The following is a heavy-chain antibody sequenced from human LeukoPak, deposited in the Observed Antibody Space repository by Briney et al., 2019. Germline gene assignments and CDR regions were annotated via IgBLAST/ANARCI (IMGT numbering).Heavy chain of an antibody. CDR2: INPSGGST. D-gene: IGHD5-18*01. V-gene: IGHV1-46*01. CDR1: GYTFTGYY. CDR3: AREIGPIQLHLWGSAFDY. J-gene: IGHJ4*02. Sequence: APVKVSCKASGYTFTGYYMHWVRQAPGQGLEWMGWINPSGGSTSYAQKFQGRVTMTRDMSTGTVYMELSSLRSEDTAVYYCAREIGPIQLHLWGSAFDYWGQGTLVTVSS.